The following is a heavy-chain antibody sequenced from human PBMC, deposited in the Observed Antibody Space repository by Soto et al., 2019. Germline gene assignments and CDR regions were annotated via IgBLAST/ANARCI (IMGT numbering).Heavy chain of an antibody. Sequence: SETLSLTCAVYGGSFSGYYWSWIRQPPGKGLEWIGEINHSGSTNYNPSLKSRVTISVDTSKNQFSLKLSSVTAADTAVYYCARGYCSSTSCYGSGTYYYMDVWGKGTTVTVSS. CDR3: ARGYCSSTSCYGSGTYYYMDV. J-gene: IGHJ6*03. CDR1: GGSFSGYY. D-gene: IGHD2-2*01. CDR2: INHSGST. V-gene: IGHV4-34*01.